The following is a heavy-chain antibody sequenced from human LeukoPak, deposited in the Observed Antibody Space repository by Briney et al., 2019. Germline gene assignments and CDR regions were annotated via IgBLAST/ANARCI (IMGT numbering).Heavy chain of an antibody. CDR1: GGSIAGGSYF. J-gene: IGHJ6*02. Sequence: SETLSLTCTVSGGSIAGGSYFWGWIRQPPGKGLEWIGTIYYSGSTYYNPSFKSRVTISLDTSKNQFSLKLSSVTAADTAVYYCARSRDYYDSNGYGPYYFYYYDLDVCGQGTTVTVPS. D-gene: IGHD3-22*01. CDR3: ARSRDYYDSNGYGPYYFYYYDLDV. V-gene: IGHV4-39*07. CDR2: IYYSGST.